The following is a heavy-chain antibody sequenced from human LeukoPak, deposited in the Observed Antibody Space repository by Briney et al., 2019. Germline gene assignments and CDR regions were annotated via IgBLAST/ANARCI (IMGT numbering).Heavy chain of an antibody. CDR2: IYYSGST. CDR1: GGSISSSSYY. V-gene: IGHV4-39*01. CDR3: ARHARSITMVRGVIRWFDP. J-gene: IGHJ5*02. D-gene: IGHD3-10*01. Sequence: SSETLSLTCTVSGGSISSSSYYWGWIRQPPGKGLEWIGSIYYSGSTYYNPSLKSRVTISVDTSKNQFSLKLCSVTAADTAVYYCARHARSITMVRGVIRWFDPWGQGTLVTVSS.